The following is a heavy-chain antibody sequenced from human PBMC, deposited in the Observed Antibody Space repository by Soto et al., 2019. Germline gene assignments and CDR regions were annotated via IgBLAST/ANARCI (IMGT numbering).Heavy chain of an antibody. J-gene: IGHJ3*01. D-gene: IGHD6-25*01. CDR2: ILNDGSYK. V-gene: IGHV3-30*04. CDR3: ARVGAADSRGGGFDV. CDR1: KFTFSSYS. Sequence: QVQLVESGGGVVQPGKSLRLSCAASKFTFSSYSMHWVRQAPGRGLEWVAVILNDGSYKDYADSVKGRFSISRDNSKHTLSLQINSLRIEDTAVDYCARVGAADSRGGGFDVWGQGTMVTVSA.